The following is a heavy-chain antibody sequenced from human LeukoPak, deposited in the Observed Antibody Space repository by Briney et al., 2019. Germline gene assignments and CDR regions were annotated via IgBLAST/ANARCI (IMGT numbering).Heavy chain of an antibody. D-gene: IGHD3-9*01. J-gene: IGHJ1*01. CDR1: GYTFTGYS. CDR2: INPNGGGT. V-gene: IGHV1-2*02. Sequence: ASVKVSCTASGYTFTGYSMHWVRQAPGQGLEWMGWINPNGGGTKYTQGFQGRITMTRDASINTAYMELSSLTSDDTAVYCCARQLQYFDWFLGYWGQGTLVTVSS. CDR3: ARQLQYFDWFLGY.